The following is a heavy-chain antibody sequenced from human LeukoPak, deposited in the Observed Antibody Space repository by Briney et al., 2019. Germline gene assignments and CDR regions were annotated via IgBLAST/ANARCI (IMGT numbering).Heavy chain of an antibody. CDR3: ARGKTYSSSWDRGGGPFDY. J-gene: IGHJ4*02. CDR2: ISYDGSNK. CDR1: GLTFSSYA. D-gene: IGHD6-13*01. Sequence: GGSLRLSCAVSGLTFSSYAMHWVRQAPGKGLEWVAVISYDGSNKYYADSVKGRFTISRDNSKNTLYLQMDSLRAGDTAVYYCARGKTYSSSWDRGGGPFDYWGQGTLVTVSS. V-gene: IGHV3-30*01.